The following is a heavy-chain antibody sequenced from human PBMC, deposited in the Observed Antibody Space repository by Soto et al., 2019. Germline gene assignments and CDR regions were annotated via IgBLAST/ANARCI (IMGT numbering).Heavy chain of an antibody. CDR3: ARGTFDSSGNYFAGWFEP. CDR2: IIPNNGGT. CDR1: GYSFTDYY. D-gene: IGHD3-22*01. Sequence: ASVKVSCKASGYSFTDYYIHWVRQAPGQGLEWMGWIIPNNGGTKYAQKFQDRVTMTRDTSITTAYMELSRLRSDDTAVYYCARGTFDSSGNYFAGWFEPWGQGTLVSVSS. J-gene: IGHJ5*02. V-gene: IGHV1-2*02.